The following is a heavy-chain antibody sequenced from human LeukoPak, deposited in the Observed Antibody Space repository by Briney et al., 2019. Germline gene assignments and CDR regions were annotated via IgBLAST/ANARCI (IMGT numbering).Heavy chain of an antibody. D-gene: IGHD4-17*01. V-gene: IGHV4-39*07. CDR3: ARGQDYGDYEY. J-gene: IGHJ4*02. CDR1: GGSISSSSYY. CDR2: IYHSGST. Sequence: SETLSLTCTVSGGSISSSSYYWGWIRQPPGKGLEWIGSIYHSGSTYYNPSLKSRVTISVDTSKNQFSLKLSSVTAADTAVYYCARGQDYGDYEYWGQGTLVTVSS.